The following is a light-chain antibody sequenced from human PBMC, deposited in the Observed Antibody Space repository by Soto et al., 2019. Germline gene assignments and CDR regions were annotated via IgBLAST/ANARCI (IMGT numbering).Light chain of an antibody. CDR2: AAA. Sequence: DIQLTQSPSSVSASVGARVTITCPARQGISSWLAWYQQVPGKAPKLLIYAAATLQSGVSSRFSGSYSWTDFTLTISSLQPEDFATYYCQQSDTGPYTFGQGTKVEIK. CDR3: QQSDTGPYT. CDR1: QGISSW. J-gene: IGKJ2*01. V-gene: IGKV1D-12*01.